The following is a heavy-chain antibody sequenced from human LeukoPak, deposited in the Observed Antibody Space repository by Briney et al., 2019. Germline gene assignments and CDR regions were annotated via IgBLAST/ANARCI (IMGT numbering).Heavy chain of an antibody. D-gene: IGHD3-22*01. CDR3: ARGGEANYYDTSGYYLYYY. Sequence: SVKVSCKASGYTFTGYYMHWVRQAPGQGLEWMGRIIPIFGTTNYAQKFQGRVTITTDESTSTAYMELSSLRSEDTAVYYCARGGEANYYDTSGYYLYYYWGQGTLVTVSS. J-gene: IGHJ4*02. V-gene: IGHV1-69*05. CDR2: IIPIFGTT. CDR1: GYTFTGYY.